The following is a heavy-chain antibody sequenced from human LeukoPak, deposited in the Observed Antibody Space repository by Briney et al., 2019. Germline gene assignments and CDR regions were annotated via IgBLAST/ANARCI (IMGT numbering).Heavy chain of an antibody. D-gene: IGHD4-17*01. CDR3: ARGTTVLKTFDY. CDR2: IYTSGST. Sequence: SQTLSLTCTVSGGSISSGSYYWSWIRQPAGKGLEWIGRIYTSGSTNYNPSLKSRVTISVDTSKNQFSLKLSSVTAADMAVYYCARGTTVLKTFDYWGQGTLVTVSS. J-gene: IGHJ4*02. V-gene: IGHV4-61*02. CDR1: GGSISSGSYY.